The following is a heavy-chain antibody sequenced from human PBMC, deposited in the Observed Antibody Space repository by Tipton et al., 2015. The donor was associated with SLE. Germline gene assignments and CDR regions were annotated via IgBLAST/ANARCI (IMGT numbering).Heavy chain of an antibody. Sequence: SLRLSCTTSGFTFGEHAMTWVRQAPGKALEWISVITGSGTTTYYADSVKGRFTIYRDNSKNTLYLQMNSLRAEDTAIYYCAKGPTYYDFWSHFDCWGQGTLVTVSS. CDR1: GFTFGEHA. J-gene: IGHJ4*02. CDR2: ITGSGTTT. V-gene: IGHV3-23*01. CDR3: AKGPTYYDFWSHFDC. D-gene: IGHD3-3*01.